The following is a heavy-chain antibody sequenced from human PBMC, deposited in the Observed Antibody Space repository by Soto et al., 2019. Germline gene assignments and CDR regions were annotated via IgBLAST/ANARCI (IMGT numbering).Heavy chain of an antibody. Sequence: ASVKVSCKASGYTFTSYGISWVRQAPGQGLEWMGWISVYNGNTNYVQKFQGRVTMTTDTSTSTAYMELRSLRSDDTAVYYCARTNYDILTGYSLSGGADFFDYWGQGTLVTGSS. CDR3: ARTNYDILTGYSLSGGADFFDY. CDR1: GYTFTSYG. V-gene: IGHV1-18*01. D-gene: IGHD3-9*01. CDR2: ISVYNGNT. J-gene: IGHJ4*02.